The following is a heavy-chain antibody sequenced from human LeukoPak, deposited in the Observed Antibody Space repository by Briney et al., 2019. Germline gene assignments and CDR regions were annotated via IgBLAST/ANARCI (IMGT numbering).Heavy chain of an antibody. V-gene: IGHV3-7*01. Sequence: GGSLRLSCVVSGFTLSSYWMSWVREAPGTRLEWVANIKQDGSEKYYVDSVKGRFTMSRDNAKNSLYLQMNSLRAEDTAVYYCARVQWELRGVGSYFEYWGQGALVTVSS. CDR2: IKQDGSEK. J-gene: IGHJ4*02. D-gene: IGHD1-26*01. CDR1: GFTLSSYW. CDR3: ARVQWELRGVGSYFEY.